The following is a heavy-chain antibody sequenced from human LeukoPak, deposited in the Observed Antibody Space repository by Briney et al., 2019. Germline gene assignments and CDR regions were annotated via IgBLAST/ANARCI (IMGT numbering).Heavy chain of an antibody. CDR3: ATGLTHPYYYGSGSYYNDY. CDR2: FDPEDGET. V-gene: IGHV1-24*01. CDR1: GYTLTELS. D-gene: IGHD3-10*01. J-gene: IGHJ4*02. Sequence: ASVKVSCKVSGYTLTELSVHWVRQAPGKGLEWMGGFDPEDGETIYAQKFQGRVTMTEDTSTDTAYMELSSLRSEDTAVYYCATGLTHPYYYGSGSYYNDYWGQGTLVTVSS.